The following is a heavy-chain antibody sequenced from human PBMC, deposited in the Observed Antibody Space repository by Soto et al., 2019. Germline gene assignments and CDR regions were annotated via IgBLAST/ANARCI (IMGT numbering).Heavy chain of an antibody. CDR2: ISGSGGST. CDR3: AKVQTSCYNLCYYYGMDV. J-gene: IGHJ6*02. V-gene: IGHV3-23*01. CDR1: GFTFSSYA. Sequence: GSLRLSCAASGFTFSSYAMSWVRQAPGKGLEWVSAISGSGGSTYYADSVKGRFTISRDNSKNTLYLQMNSLRAEDTAVYYCAKVQTSCYNLCYYYGMDVWGQGTTVTVSS. D-gene: IGHD2-2*02.